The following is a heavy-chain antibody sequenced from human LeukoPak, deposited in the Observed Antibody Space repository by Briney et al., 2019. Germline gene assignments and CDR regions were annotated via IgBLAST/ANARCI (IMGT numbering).Heavy chain of an antibody. CDR2: ISFDGSNK. CDR1: GFTFASYG. V-gene: IGHV3-30*18. CDR3: AKDFAALDY. Sequence: GGSLRLSCAASGFTFASYGMHWVRQAPGKGLEWVAIISFDGSNKYYPDSVKGRFTISRDDSKNTLFLQMNSLRPEDTAVYYCAKDFAALDYWGQGTLVTVSS. J-gene: IGHJ4*02.